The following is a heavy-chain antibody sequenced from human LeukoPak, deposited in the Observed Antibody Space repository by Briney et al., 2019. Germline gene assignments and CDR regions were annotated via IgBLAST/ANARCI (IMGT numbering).Heavy chain of an antibody. J-gene: IGHJ4*02. CDR1: GFNFANHA. Sequence: PGGSLRLSCAASGFNFANHAMSRVRQTPGKGLEWVSAISGGGDITYYADSVTGRFTISRDNSKDTVFLQMHSLRPGDTAVYYCVREDTPATANYWGQGTLVTISS. CDR2: ISGGGDIT. CDR3: VREDTPATANY. V-gene: IGHV3-23*01. D-gene: IGHD2-21*02.